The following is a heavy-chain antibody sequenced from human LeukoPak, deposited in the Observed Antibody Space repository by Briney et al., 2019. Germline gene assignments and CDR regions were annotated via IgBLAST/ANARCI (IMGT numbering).Heavy chain of an antibody. V-gene: IGHV4-4*09. CDR3: ARLTGYYDFWSGYSRSDYYYYYMDV. CDR2: IYTSGST. CDR1: GGSISSYY. J-gene: IGHJ6*03. D-gene: IGHD3-3*01. Sequence: SETLSLTCTVSGGSISSYYWSWIRQPPRKGLEWIGYIYTSGSTNYNPSLKSRVTISVDTSKNQFSLKLSSVTAADTAVYYCARLTGYYDFWSGYSRSDYYYYYMDVWGKGTTVTVSS.